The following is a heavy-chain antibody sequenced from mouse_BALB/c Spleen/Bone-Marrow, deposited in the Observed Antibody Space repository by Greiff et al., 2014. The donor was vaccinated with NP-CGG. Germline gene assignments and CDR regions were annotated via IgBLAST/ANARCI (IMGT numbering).Heavy chain of an antibody. CDR3: TRDWGLR. D-gene: IGHD3-1*01. CDR2: IHPGSGCT. CDR1: GYTFTDYE. V-gene: IGHV1-15*01. Sequence: QVQLQQSGAELVRPGASVKLSCKALGYTFTDYEMHWVKQTPVHGLEWIGVIHPGSGCTAYNKEFKGKATLTADKSSTTAYMDLSSLTSEDSAVNYCTRDWGLRWGQGTTLTVSS. J-gene: IGHJ2*01.